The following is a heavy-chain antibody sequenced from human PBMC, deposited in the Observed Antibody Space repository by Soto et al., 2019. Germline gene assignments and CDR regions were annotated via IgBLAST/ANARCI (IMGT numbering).Heavy chain of an antibody. CDR2: ISSSGDAT. V-gene: IGHV3-23*01. CDR3: AKNGDFWSWGMDV. CDR1: GFTFSTYA. D-gene: IGHD3-3*01. J-gene: IGHJ6*02. Sequence: GGSLRLSCAASGFTFSTYAMTWVRQAPGKGLEWVSIISSSGDATYYVDSVKGRFTISRDNSRNTLNLQMNSLRAEDTAVYYCAKNGDFWSWGMDVWGQGTTVTVSS.